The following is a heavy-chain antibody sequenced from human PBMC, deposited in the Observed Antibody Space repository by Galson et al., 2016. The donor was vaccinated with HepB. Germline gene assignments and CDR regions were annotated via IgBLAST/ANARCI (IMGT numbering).Heavy chain of an antibody. CDR3: ARGDGYNFH. J-gene: IGHJ4*02. V-gene: IGHV4-59*01. CDR1: GGSISSYY. Sequence: SETLSLTCTVSGGSISSYYWSWIRQPPGKGLEWIGYIYYSGSTNCNPSLKSRVTISVDTSKNQFSLKLSSVAAADTAVYYCARGDGYNFHWGQGTLVTVSS. CDR2: IYYSGST. D-gene: IGHD5-24*01.